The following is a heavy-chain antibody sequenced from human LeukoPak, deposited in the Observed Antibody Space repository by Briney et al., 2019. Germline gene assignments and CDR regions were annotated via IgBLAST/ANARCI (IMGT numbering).Heavy chain of an antibody. CDR1: GFSFSSFA. CDR2: VSGGGAYT. J-gene: IGHJ4*02. V-gene: IGHV3-23*01. Sequence: PGGSLTLSCVGSGFSFSSFAMSWVRQAPGKGLEWVSTVSGGGAYTYYADSVKGRFTVSRDDSKSMHFLQKNSLRPEDTALYFCAKRITVSAGYYLDSWGQGTLVTVSS. D-gene: IGHD2-8*01. CDR3: AKRITVSAGYYLDS.